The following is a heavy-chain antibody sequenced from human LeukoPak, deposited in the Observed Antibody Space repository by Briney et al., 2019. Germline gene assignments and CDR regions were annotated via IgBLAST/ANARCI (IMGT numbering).Heavy chain of an antibody. J-gene: IGHJ3*02. V-gene: IGHV4-59*01. CDR1: GGSISSYY. D-gene: IGHD3-16*02. CDR3: ARDHPPNYDYVWGSYQFNAFDI. Sequence: PSETLSLTCTVSGGSISSYYWSWIRRPPGKGLEWIGYIYYSGSTNYNPSLKSRVTISVDTSKNQFSLKLSSVTAADTAVYYCARDHPPNYDYVWGSYQFNAFDIWGQGTMVTVSS. CDR2: IYYSGST.